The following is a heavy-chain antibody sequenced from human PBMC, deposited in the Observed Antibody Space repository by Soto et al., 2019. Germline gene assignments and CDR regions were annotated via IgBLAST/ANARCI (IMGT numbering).Heavy chain of an antibody. CDR2: ISTYKANT. D-gene: IGHD6-19*01. J-gene: IGHJ4*02. CDR3: ARAISIYRSASITDY. V-gene: IGHV1-18*04. Sequence: QVQLVQSGAEVKKPGASVKVSCKASGYTFTTYGISWVRQAPGQGLEWMGWISTYKANTNYAQNFQGRVTMTTDTSTSTAYMELRSLRSDDTAVYYCARAISIYRSASITDYWGQGTLVTVSS. CDR1: GYTFTTYG.